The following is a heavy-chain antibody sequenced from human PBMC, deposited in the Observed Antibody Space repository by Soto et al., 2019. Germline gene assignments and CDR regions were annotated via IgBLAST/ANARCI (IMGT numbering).Heavy chain of an antibody. J-gene: IGHJ4*02. CDR2: INYRVTT. CDR3: ARDAPGAAPY. V-gene: IGHV4-31*03. Sequence: QVQLQESGPGLVKPSQTLSLTCTVSGGPIINGDSYLNWIRQHPEKGLEWMGYINYRVTTNYTPARKSRILISIDTSKNQLSLRLTSVTAADTAVYYCARDAPGAAPYWGQGTLVTVSS. CDR1: GGPIINGDSY. D-gene: IGHD6-13*01.